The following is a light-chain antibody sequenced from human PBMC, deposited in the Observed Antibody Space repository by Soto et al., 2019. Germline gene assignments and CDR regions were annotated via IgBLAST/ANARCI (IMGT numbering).Light chain of an antibody. V-gene: IGLV2-14*01. CDR3: SSYTSSGTLV. CDR1: SSDVGGYNY. Sequence: QSVLTQPPSASGSPGQSVTISCTGTSSDVGGYNYVSWYQQHPGKAPKLMIYEVSNRPSGVSNRFSGSKSGNTASLAISGLQAEDEADYYCSSYTSSGTLVFGTGTKVTVL. CDR2: EVS. J-gene: IGLJ1*01.